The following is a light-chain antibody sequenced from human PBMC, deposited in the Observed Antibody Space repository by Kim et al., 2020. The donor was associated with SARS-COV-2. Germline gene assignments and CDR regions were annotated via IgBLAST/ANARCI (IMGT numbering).Light chain of an antibody. CDR3: QQYSRDSRT. Sequence: SAGGDRVTIACRASQVVGTWLAWYQQKPGKAPKLLIFDASNLQSRVPSRFSGSGSGTQFTLTISSLQPDDYGTYFCQQYSRDSRTFGQGTKVDIK. CDR2: DAS. J-gene: IGKJ1*01. CDR1: QVVGTW. V-gene: IGKV1-5*01.